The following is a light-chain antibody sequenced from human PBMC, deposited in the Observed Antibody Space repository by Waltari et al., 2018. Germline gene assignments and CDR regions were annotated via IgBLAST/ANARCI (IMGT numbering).Light chain of an antibody. V-gene: IGLV2-23*02. Sequence: QSALTQPASVSGSPGQSITISCPGTSSDVGCYNIVPWYQQRPGKAPKLMIYEVNKRPSGVSNRFSGSKSGNTASLTISGLRAEDEADYYCCSFAGTTTYYVFGTGTQVTVL. CDR2: EVN. CDR3: CSFAGTTTYYV. CDR1: SSDVGCYNI. J-gene: IGLJ1*01.